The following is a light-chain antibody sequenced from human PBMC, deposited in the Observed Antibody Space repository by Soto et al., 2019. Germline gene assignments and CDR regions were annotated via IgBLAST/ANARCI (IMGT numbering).Light chain of an antibody. J-gene: IGLJ1*01. V-gene: IGLV2-14*01. CDR1: SSDVGGYNY. CDR2: DVS. Sequence: QSALTQPASVSGSPGKSITISCTVTSSDVGGYNYVSWYQQHPGKAPKLMIYDVSNRPSGVSNRFSGSKSGNTASLTISGLQAEDEADYYCSSYTSSSTIYVFGTGTKLTVL. CDR3: SSYTSSSTIYV.